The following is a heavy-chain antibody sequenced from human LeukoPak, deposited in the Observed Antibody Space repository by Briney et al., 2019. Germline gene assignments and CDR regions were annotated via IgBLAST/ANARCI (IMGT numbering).Heavy chain of an antibody. CDR3: ARENVDMGAFDI. CDR1: GFTFSSYA. J-gene: IGHJ3*02. D-gene: IGHD5-12*01. V-gene: IGHV3-30-3*01. Sequence: GRSLRLSCAASGFTFSSYAMHWVRQAPGKGLEWVAVISYDGSNKYYADSVKGRFTISRDNSKNTLYLQMNSLRAEDTAVYYCARENVDMGAFDIWGQGTMVTVSS. CDR2: ISYDGSNK.